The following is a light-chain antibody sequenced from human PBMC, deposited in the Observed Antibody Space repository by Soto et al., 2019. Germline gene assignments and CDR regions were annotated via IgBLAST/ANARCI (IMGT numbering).Light chain of an antibody. CDR2: GAS. Sequence: EIVLTQSPGTLSLSPGERATLSCRASHSVSGNFLAWYQQRPGQAPRLLIYGASSRAADIPDRFSGSGSGTDFTLTISRLESEDFAVYFCQQYGNSPGTFGQGTKLEIK. CDR3: QQYGNSPGT. J-gene: IGKJ2*01. CDR1: HSVSGNF. V-gene: IGKV3-20*01.